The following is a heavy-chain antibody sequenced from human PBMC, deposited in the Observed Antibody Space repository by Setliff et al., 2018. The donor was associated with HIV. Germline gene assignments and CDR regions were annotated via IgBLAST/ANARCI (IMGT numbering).Heavy chain of an antibody. V-gene: IGHV4-34*09. J-gene: IGHJ4*02. D-gene: IGHD2-2*01. CDR1: GGSFSGYY. Sequence: PSETLSLTCAVYGGSFSGYYWGWIRQSPGRGLEWIGSIHHSGSTYYNPSLKSRLTISIDTSENQFSLKLSSVTAADTAVYYCARLSTTSRDFDSWGQGTLVTVSS. CDR3: ARLSTTSRDFDS. CDR2: IHHSGST.